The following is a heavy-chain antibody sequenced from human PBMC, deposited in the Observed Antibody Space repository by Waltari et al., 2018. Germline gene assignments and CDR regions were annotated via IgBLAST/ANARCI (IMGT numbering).Heavy chain of an antibody. CDR1: GCNVSRNY. CDR3: AREVYRSGGH. V-gene: IGHV3-53*01. Sequence: EMQLVESGGGLIQPGGSLRLSCSASGCNVSRNYMSWVRQAPGAGLEWVSIIYSDGRTYYADSVKGRFTISRDNSKNTLYLQMNSLRAEDTAIYYCAREVYRSGGHWGQGTLVTVSS. J-gene: IGHJ4*02. D-gene: IGHD6-19*01. CDR2: IYSDGRT.